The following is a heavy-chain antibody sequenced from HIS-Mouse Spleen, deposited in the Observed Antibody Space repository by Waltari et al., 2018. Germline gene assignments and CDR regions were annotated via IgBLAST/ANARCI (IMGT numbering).Heavy chain of an antibody. V-gene: IGHV1-2*02. CDR3: ARDVPNWGAFDI. D-gene: IGHD7-27*01. Sequence: QVQLVQSGAEVKKPGASVKVSCKASGYTFTGYYMHWVRQAPGQGLEWMGWINTTSGGTNVEQKVQGRVPMTRDTSISTADMELSRLRSDDTAVYYCARDVPNWGAFDIWGQGTMVTVSS. CDR2: INTTSGGT. J-gene: IGHJ3*02. CDR1: GYTFTGYY.